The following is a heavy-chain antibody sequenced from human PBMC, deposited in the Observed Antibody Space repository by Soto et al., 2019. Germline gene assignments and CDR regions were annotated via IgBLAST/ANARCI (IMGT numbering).Heavy chain of an antibody. CDR3: VRFWPLPFSYSLTDYTDAFYY. V-gene: IGHV4-39*01. Sequence: SETLSLTCTVSGGSISSSSYYWGWIRQPPGKGLEWIGSLYYSGSTYYNPSLKSRVTISVDTSKNQFSLKLSSVTAADTAVYYCVRFWPLPFSYSLTDYTDAFYYWGQGTLVTVSS. CDR2: LYYSGST. D-gene: IGHD3-9*01. J-gene: IGHJ4*02. CDR1: GGSISSSSYY.